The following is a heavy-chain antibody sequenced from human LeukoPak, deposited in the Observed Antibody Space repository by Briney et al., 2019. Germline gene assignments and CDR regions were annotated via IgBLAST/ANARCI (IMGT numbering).Heavy chain of an antibody. D-gene: IGHD1-26*01. CDR1: GGSISSYY. CDR3: ARHAIYSGGYSYWFDP. J-gene: IGHJ5*02. Sequence: SETLPLTCTVSGGSISSYYWSWIRQPPGKRLEWIAFIYYTGSINYNPSLKSRASISLDTSKNLCSLRLSSVTAADTAVYYCARHAIYSGGYSYWFDPWGLGTLVTVSS. V-gene: IGHV4-59*08. CDR2: IYYTGSI.